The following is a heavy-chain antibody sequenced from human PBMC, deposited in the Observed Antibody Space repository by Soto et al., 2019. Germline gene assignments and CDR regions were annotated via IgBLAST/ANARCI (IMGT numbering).Heavy chain of an antibody. Sequence: GGSLRLSCAASGFTFSSYSMNWVRQAPGKGLEWVSYISSSSSTIYYADSVKGRFTISRDNAKNSLYLQMNSLRDEDTAVYYCARDVITIFGVVGPGAPSPVPFDYWGQGTLVTVSS. V-gene: IGHV3-48*02. CDR3: ARDVITIFGVVGPGAPSPVPFDY. D-gene: IGHD3-3*01. J-gene: IGHJ4*02. CDR2: ISSSSSTI. CDR1: GFTFSSYS.